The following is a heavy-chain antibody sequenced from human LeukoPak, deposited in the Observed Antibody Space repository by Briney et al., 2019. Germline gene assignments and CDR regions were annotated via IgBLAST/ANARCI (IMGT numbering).Heavy chain of an antibody. CDR2: IRYDGSNK. Sequence: PGGSLRLSCEASGFTFSSYGMHWVRQAPGKGLEWVAFIRYDGSNKYYADSVKGRFTISRDNAKNSLYLQMNSLRAEDTAVYYCAREEVGATGYYYMDVWGKGTTVTVSS. CDR3: AREEVGATGYYYMDV. CDR1: GFTFSSYG. V-gene: IGHV3-30*02. D-gene: IGHD1-26*01. J-gene: IGHJ6*03.